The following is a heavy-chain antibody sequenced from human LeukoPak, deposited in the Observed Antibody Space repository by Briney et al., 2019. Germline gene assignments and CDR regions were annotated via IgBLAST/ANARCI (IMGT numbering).Heavy chain of an antibody. D-gene: IGHD3-22*01. CDR1: GFTFSSYS. V-gene: IGHV3-21*05. CDR3: ARSVYYDSSGSDY. Sequence: PGGSLRLSCAASGFTFSSYSMDWVRQAPGKGLEGVSYISSSSSYTNYADSVKGRFTISRYNAKNSLYLQMNSLRAEDTAVYYCARSVYYDSSGSDYWGQGTLVTVSS. J-gene: IGHJ4*02. CDR2: ISSSSSYT.